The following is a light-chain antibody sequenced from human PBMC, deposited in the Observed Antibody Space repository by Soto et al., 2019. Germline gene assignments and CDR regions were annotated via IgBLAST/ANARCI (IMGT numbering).Light chain of an antibody. CDR3: QAYDSSLSGPHAV. J-gene: IGLJ7*01. CDR1: SSNIGAGYD. V-gene: IGLV1-40*01. Sequence: QSVLTQPPSVSGAPGQRVTISCTGSSSNIGAGYDVHWYQQLPGTAPKLLIYGNSNRPSGVPDRFSGSKSGTSASLAITGLQAEDEADYYCQAYDSSLSGPHAVFGGGPQLTVL. CDR2: GNS.